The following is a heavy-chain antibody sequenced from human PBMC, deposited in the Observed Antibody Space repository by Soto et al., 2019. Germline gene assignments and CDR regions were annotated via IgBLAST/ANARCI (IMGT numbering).Heavy chain of an antibody. CDR2: IWYDGSNK. D-gene: IGHD6-6*01. J-gene: IGHJ4*02. Sequence: PGGSLRLSCAASGFTFSSYGMHWVRQAPGKGLEWVAVIWYDGSNKYYADSVKGRFTISRDNSKNTLYLQMNSLRAEDTAVYYYARPMNSIAGYFDYWGQRTLVTVSS. V-gene: IGHV3-33*01. CDR3: ARPMNSIAGYFDY. CDR1: GFTFSSYG.